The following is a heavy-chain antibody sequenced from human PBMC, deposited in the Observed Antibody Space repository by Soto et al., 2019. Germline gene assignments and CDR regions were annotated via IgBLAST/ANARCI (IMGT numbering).Heavy chain of an antibody. J-gene: IGHJ4*02. CDR1: GGSFSGYY. CDR3: ARRQNWNYLFDN. V-gene: IGHV4-34*01. CDR2: INHSGST. D-gene: IGHD1-7*01. Sequence: PSETLSLTCAVYGGSFSGYYWSWIRQPPGKGLEWIGEINHSGSTNYNPSLKSRVTISVDTSKTRFSLRLRSVTAADTAVYYCARRQNWNYLFDNWGRGTLVTVSS.